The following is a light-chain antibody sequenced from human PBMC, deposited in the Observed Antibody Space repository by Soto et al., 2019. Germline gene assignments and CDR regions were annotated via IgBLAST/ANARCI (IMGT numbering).Light chain of an antibody. J-gene: IGLJ1*01. CDR1: SSDVGGYNY. Sequence: QLVLTQPASVSGSPGQSITISCTGTSSDVGGYNYVSWYQQHPGKAPKVLIYEVTNRPSGVSNRFSGSKSGNMASLTISGLQAEDEADYYCSSYTSSLYVFGTGTKLTVL. CDR2: EVT. CDR3: SSYTSSLYV. V-gene: IGLV2-14*01.